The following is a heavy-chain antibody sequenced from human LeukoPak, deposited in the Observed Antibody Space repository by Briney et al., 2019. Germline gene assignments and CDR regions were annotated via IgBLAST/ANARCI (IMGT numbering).Heavy chain of an antibody. J-gene: IGHJ4*02. D-gene: IGHD3-9*01. CDR2: ISGSGGST. CDR3: AKGYYDILTGRTMYYFDY. V-gene: IGHV3-23*01. Sequence: GGSLRLSCAASGFTFSSYAMSWVRQAPGKGLEWVSAISGSGGSTYYADPVKGRFTISRDNSKNTLYLQMNSLRAEDTAVYYCAKGYYDILTGRTMYYFDYWAREPWSPSPQ. CDR1: GFTFSSYA.